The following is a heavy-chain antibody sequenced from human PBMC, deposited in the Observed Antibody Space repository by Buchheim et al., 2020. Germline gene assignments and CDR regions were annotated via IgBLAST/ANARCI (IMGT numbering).Heavy chain of an antibody. D-gene: IGHD6-6*01. V-gene: IGHV3-48*01. J-gene: IGHJ4*02. CDR2: ISSTSSSI. CDR3: AHLEYSSSQPDY. CDR1: GFTFSSYS. Sequence: EVQLVESGGGLVQPGGSLRLSCAASGFTFSSYSMNWVRQAPGKGLEWVSYISSTSSSIYYADSVKGRFTISRDNARNSLYLPMNSLRAEDTAVYYCAHLEYSSSQPDYWGQGTL.